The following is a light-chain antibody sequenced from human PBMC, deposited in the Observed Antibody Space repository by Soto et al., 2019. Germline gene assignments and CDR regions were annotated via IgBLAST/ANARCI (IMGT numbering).Light chain of an antibody. J-gene: IGKJ4*01. V-gene: IGKV3-20*01. Sequence: EIVLTQSPGTLSLSPGERATLSCRASQSVSSSNLAWYQQKPGQAPRLLMYGAYSRATGIPDRFIGSGSGTDFTLTISRLEPEDFAVYYCQQYGSSPLTFGGGTKVEI. CDR3: QQYGSSPLT. CDR1: QSVSSSN. CDR2: GAY.